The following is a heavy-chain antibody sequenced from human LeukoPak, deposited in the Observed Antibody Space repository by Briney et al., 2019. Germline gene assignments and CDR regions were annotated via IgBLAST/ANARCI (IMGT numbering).Heavy chain of an antibody. CDR3: AKGYGLQLVNNWFDP. CDR1: GFTFSSYG. V-gene: IGHV3-30*18. D-gene: IGHD6-13*01. J-gene: IGHJ5*02. Sequence: GGSLRLSCAASGFTFSSYGMHWVRQAPGKGLEWVAVISFDGSNKYYADSVKGRFTISRDNSKNTLYLQMNSLRIEDTAVYYCAKGYGLQLVNNWFDPWGQGTLVTVSS. CDR2: ISFDGSNK.